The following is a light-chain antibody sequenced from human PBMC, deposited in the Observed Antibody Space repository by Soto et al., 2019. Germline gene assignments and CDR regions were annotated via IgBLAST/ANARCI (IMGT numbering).Light chain of an antibody. V-gene: IGKV1-33*01. CDR3: QQYYELPIT. CDR1: QDIDKY. J-gene: IGKJ5*01. CDR2: DVT. Sequence: DIQMTQSPSSLSASVGDRVTITCQASQDIDKYLNWYQQKPGKAPKLLIDDVTNLETGVPSRFSGSGSGTHFTFTIGSLQPEDIATYYCQQYYELPITFGQGTRLEIK.